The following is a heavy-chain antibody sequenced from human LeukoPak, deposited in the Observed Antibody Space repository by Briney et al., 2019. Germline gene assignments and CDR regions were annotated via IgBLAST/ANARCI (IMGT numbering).Heavy chain of an antibody. Sequence: ASVKVSCKASGYTFTGYYMHWVRQAPGQGLEWMGWINPNSGGTNYAQKFQGRVTMTRDTSISTAYMELSRLRSDDTAVYYCARDLPGIAVAGAPDYWGQGTLVTVSS. CDR3: ARDLPGIAVAGAPDY. D-gene: IGHD6-19*01. J-gene: IGHJ4*02. V-gene: IGHV1-2*02. CDR1: GYTFTGYY. CDR2: INPNSGGT.